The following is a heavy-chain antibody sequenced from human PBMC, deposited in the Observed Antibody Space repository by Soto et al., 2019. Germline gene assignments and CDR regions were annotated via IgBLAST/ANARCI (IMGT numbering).Heavy chain of an antibody. CDR3: ASRYLEYCFSSACSARYEY. CDR2: IKQDGTEK. V-gene: IGHV3-7*05. D-gene: IGHD2-2*01. Sequence: PGGSLRLSCAASGFIFRSFWMSWVRQAPGKGLEWVANIKQDGTEKNYLDSVKGRFTISRDNAKNSLYLQMNSLRAEDTAVYYCASRYLEYCFSSACSARYEYWGHGALVTVSS. J-gene: IGHJ4*01. CDR1: GFIFRSFW.